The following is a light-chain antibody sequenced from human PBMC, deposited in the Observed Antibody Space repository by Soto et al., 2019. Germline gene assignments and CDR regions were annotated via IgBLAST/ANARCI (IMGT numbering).Light chain of an antibody. Sequence: QSVLTQPASVSGSPGQWITISCTGTSSDVGDYNYVSWYQQYPGKAPKLLIYEVSTRPSGVSNRFSGSKSGNTASLTISGLHAEDEADYYCSSYTSSSTRVFGTGTKLTV. J-gene: IGLJ1*01. CDR1: SSDVGDYNY. CDR3: SSYTSSSTRV. CDR2: EVS. V-gene: IGLV2-14*01.